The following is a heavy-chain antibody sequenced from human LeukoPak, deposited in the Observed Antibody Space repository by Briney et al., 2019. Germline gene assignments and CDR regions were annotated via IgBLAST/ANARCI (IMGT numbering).Heavy chain of an antibody. Sequence: ASVKVSCKASGYTFTSYDINWVRQAPGQGLEWMGWINPNSGGTNSAQSFQGRVTMTRDTSISTAYMELSRLRSDDTAVYYCASGKAQGGSWYEFMVYWGQGTLVTVSS. D-gene: IGHD6-13*01. J-gene: IGHJ4*02. V-gene: IGHV1-2*02. CDR2: INPNSGGT. CDR3: ASGKAQGGSWYEFMVY. CDR1: GYTFTSYD.